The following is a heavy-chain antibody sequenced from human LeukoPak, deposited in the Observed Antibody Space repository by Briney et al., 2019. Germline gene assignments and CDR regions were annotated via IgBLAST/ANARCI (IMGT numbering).Heavy chain of an antibody. J-gene: IGHJ4*02. CDR1: GFTFSSYS. CDR3: ARDVYGDYGSDY. CDR2: MSSSSRTI. Sequence: GGSLRLSCAASGFTFSSYSMNWVRQAPGKGLEWVSYMSSSSRTIYYADSVRGRFTISRDNAKNSLYLQMNSLRAEDTAAYYCARDVYGDYGSDYWGQGTLVTVSS. D-gene: IGHD4-17*01. V-gene: IGHV3-48*01.